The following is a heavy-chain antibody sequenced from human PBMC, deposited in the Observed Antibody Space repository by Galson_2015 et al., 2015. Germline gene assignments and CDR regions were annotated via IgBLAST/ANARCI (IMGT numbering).Heavy chain of an antibody. D-gene: IGHD1/OR15-1a*01. J-gene: IGHJ5*02. CDR2: IGGTGAKT. CDR3: ARVRGTSWNKGDWLDP. V-gene: IGHV3-23*01. CDR1: GFTFSNPA. Sequence: SLRLSCAASGFTFSNPAMTWVRQAPGKGLEWAAAIGGTGAKTYYSESAKGRFTVSRDNSKNTLFLQMNSLTADDTALYYCARVRGTSWNKGDWLDPWGQGTLVTVSS.